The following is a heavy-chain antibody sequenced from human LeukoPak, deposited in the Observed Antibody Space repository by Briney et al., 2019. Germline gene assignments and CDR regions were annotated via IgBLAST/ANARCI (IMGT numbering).Heavy chain of an antibody. D-gene: IGHD1-26*01. J-gene: IGHJ6*03. CDR2: IYPADSET. CDR1: GYSFTNYW. Sequence: GESLKISCKGSGYSFTNYWIGWVRQMPGKGLEWMGIIYPADSETRYSPSFQGQVTISADKSISTAYLQWSSLKASDTAMYYCARLPEGGSYDYYMDVWGQGTLVTVSS. CDR3: ARLPEGGSYDYYMDV. V-gene: IGHV5-51*01.